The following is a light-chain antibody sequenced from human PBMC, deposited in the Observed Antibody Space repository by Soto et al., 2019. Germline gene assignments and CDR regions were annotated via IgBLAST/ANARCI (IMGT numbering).Light chain of an antibody. CDR1: SSDVGGYNY. J-gene: IGLJ1*01. CDR2: EVS. CDR3: CSFTSSTPYV. Sequence: QSALTQPASVSGSLGQSITISCTGTSSDVGGYNYVSWYQQQPGKAPKLMISEVSNRPSGISNRFSGSKSGNTASLIISGLQAEEEADYYCCSFTSSTPYVFGTGNKVNVL. V-gene: IGLV2-14*01.